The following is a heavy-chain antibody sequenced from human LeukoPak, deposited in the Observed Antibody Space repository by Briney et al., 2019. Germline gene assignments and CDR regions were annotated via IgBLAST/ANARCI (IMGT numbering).Heavy chain of an antibody. J-gene: IGHJ2*01. CDR3: ARAPRFDL. CDR2: IYYSGST. Sequence: NAPETLSLTCTVSGGSISSYYWSWIRQPPGKGLEWIGYIYYSGSTYYNPSLKSRVTISVDTSKNQFSLKLSSVTAADTAVYYCARAPRFDLWGRGTLVTVSS. CDR1: GGSISSYY. V-gene: IGHV4-59*12.